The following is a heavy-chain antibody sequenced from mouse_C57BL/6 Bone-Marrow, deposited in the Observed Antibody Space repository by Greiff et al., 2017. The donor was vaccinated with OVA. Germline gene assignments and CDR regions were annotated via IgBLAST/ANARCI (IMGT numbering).Heavy chain of an antibody. D-gene: IGHD2-4*01. V-gene: IGHV5-4*01. CDR3: ARDLADYDAWFAY. CDR2: ISDGGRYT. CDR1: GFTFSSYA. Sequence: EVKLVESGGGLVKPGGSLKLSCAASGFTFSSYAMSWVRQTPEKRLEWVATISDGGRYTYYPDNVKGRFTISRDNAKNNLYLHMSHLKSEDTAMYYWARDLADYDAWFAYWGQGTLVTVSA. J-gene: IGHJ3*01.